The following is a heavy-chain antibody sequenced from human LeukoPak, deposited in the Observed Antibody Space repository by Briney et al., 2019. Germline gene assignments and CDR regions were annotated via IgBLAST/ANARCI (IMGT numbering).Heavy chain of an antibody. J-gene: IGHJ4*02. Sequence: GGTLRLSCAAPGFTFNTYGMSWVRQAPGEGLEWVSGISGSGGATYYADSVKGRFTISRDDPHNTLYLQMNSLRAEDTAVYFCARGGVDYYGSGTYYLMYYFDYWGQGALVTVSS. CDR3: ARGGVDYYGSGTYYLMYYFDY. D-gene: IGHD3-10*01. CDR1: GFTFNTYG. CDR2: ISGSGGAT. V-gene: IGHV3-23*01.